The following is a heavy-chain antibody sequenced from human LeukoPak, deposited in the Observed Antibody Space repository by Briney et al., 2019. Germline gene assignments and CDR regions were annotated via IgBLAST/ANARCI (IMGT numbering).Heavy chain of an antibody. D-gene: IGHD3-22*01. Sequence: PGGSLRLSCAASGFTFGTYYMSWIRQAPGKGLEWVSYISESGSSTYNADSVKGRFTISRDNSKNTLYLQMNSLRAEDTAVYYCAKPRRITMIVVVIHRGYYFDYWGQGTLVTVSS. J-gene: IGHJ4*02. CDR1: GFTFGTYY. V-gene: IGHV3-23*01. CDR2: ISESGSST. CDR3: AKPRRITMIVVVIHRGYYFDY.